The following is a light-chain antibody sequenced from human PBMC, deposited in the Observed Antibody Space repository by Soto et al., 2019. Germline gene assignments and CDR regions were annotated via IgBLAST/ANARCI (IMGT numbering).Light chain of an antibody. V-gene: IGKV3-11*01. Sequence: EIVLTQSPATLSLSPGERATLSCRASQSVSSYLAWYQQKPGQATRLLMYEASTRATGIPARFSGGGSGTDFTLTISSLEPEDFAVYYCQQRSDWPWTFGQGTKV. J-gene: IGKJ1*01. CDR1: QSVSSY. CDR2: EAS. CDR3: QQRSDWPWT.